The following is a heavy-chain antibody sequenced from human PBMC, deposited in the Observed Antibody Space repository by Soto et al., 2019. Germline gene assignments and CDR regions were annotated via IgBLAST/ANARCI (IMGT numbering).Heavy chain of an antibody. CDR1: GYTFKNYG. V-gene: IGHV1-18*01. J-gene: IGHJ4*02. Sequence: ASVKVSCKASGYTFKNYGIKWVRQAPGQVLEWVGWITTYNGNRYSAEKFQGRVTMTTDASTSTTYMELKSLTSDDTGVYYCARDAQPKGVAADGASDYWGQGTLVTVSS. CDR2: ITTYNGNR. CDR3: ARDAQPKGVAADGASDY. D-gene: IGHD6-19*01.